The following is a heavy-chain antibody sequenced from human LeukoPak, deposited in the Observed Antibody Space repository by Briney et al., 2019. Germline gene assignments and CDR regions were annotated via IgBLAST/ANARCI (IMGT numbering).Heavy chain of an antibody. Sequence: SQTLSLTCTVSGGSISSGVYYWSWIRQHPGKGLEWIGYIYYSGSTYYNPSLKSRVTISVDTSKNQFSLRLNSVTAADTAVYYCARGPIPAPIYFYYWGQGTLVTVSS. D-gene: IGHD6-13*01. V-gene: IGHV4-31*03. CDR1: GGSISSGVYY. CDR3: ARGPIPAPIYFYY. CDR2: IYYSGST. J-gene: IGHJ4*02.